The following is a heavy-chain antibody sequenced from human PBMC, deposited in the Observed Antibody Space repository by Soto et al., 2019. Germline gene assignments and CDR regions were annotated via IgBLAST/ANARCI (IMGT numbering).Heavy chain of an antibody. J-gene: IGHJ4*02. CDR1: GFTFSRYA. D-gene: IGHD3-10*01. Sequence: QVQVVESGGGVVQPGRSLRLSCAASGFTFSRYAIHWVRQAPGKGLEWVAVISRDGSNKYYVDSVKGRFTISRDNSRNTVYLQMNSLRDEDTAVYYCARSRISAVADSFDFWGQGTLVTVSS. CDR2: ISRDGSNK. V-gene: IGHV3-30*04. CDR3: ARSRISAVADSFDF.